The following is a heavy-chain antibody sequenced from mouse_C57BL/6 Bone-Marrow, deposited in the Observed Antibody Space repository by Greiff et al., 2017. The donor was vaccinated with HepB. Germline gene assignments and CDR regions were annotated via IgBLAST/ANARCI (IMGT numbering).Heavy chain of an antibody. CDR3: AREEGLTGTDFDY. J-gene: IGHJ2*01. D-gene: IGHD4-1*01. CDR2: ISYDGSN. CDR1: GYSITSGYY. Sequence: EVQLVESGPGLVKPSQSLSLTCSVTGYSITSGYYWNWIRQFPGNKLEWMGYISYDGSNNYNPSLKNRISITRDTSKNQFFLKLNSVTTEDTATYYYAREEGLTGTDFDYWGQGTTLTVSS. V-gene: IGHV3-6*01.